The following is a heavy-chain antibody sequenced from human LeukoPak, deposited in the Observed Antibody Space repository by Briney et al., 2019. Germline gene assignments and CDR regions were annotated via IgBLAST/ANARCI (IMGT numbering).Heavy chain of an antibody. V-gene: IGHV4-31*03. D-gene: IGHD6-19*01. J-gene: IGHJ4*02. Sequence: SQTLSLTCTVSGGSIISDGYYWSWIRQHPGKGLEWIGYIYYSGSTNYNPSLRSRVTISVDTSKNQFSLKLSSVTAADTAVYYCARRGSSGWYPDYWDQGTLVTVSS. CDR3: ARRGSSGWYPDY. CDR1: GGSIISDGYY. CDR2: IYYSGST.